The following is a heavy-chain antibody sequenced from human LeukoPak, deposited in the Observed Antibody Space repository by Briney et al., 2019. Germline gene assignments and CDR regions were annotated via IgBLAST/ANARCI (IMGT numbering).Heavy chain of an antibody. Sequence: LSLTCTVSGGSINSYYWSWVRQAPGKGLEWVSYISSSGSTIYYADSLKGRFTISRDNAKDSLYLQMNSLRAEDTAVYYCAREGDGDNFDYWGQGTLVTVSS. CDR2: ISSSGSTI. V-gene: IGHV3-48*03. J-gene: IGHJ4*02. CDR3: AREGDGDNFDY. CDR1: GGSINSYY. D-gene: IGHD4-17*01.